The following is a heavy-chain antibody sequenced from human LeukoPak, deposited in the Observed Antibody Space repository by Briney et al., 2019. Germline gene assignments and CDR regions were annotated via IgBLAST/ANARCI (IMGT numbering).Heavy chain of an antibody. CDR3: ARGRDYGGNSGVDY. CDR1: GGSISGYY. V-gene: IGHV4-34*01. Sequence: SETLSLTCTVSGGSISGYYWSWIRQPPGKGLEWIGEINHSGSTNYNPSLKSRVTISVDTSKNQFSLKLSSVTAADTAVYYCARGRDYGGNSGVDYWGQGTLVTVSS. D-gene: IGHD4-23*01. J-gene: IGHJ4*02. CDR2: INHSGST.